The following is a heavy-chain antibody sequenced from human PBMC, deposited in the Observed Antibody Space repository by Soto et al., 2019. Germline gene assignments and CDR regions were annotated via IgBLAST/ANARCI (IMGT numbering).Heavy chain of an antibody. CDR2: SHESGNT. V-gene: IGHV4-4*02. J-gene: IGHJ4*02. Sequence: QVQLQESGPGLVKPSGTLSLTCAVSGVSISSHDWWTWVRQPPGKGLEWIGESHESGNTNYNSSLERRVTISLDTSKNQFSLKLTSVTVADTAVYYCATRDSGRFYWGQGTLVTVSS. D-gene: IGHD5-12*01. CDR1: GVSISSHDW. CDR3: ATRDSGRFY.